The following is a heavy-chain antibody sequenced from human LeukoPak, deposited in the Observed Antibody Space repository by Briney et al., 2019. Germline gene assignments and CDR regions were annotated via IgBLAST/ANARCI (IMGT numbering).Heavy chain of an antibody. CDR3: ARRPYYYGSGSSIYYFDY. D-gene: IGHD3-10*01. J-gene: IGHJ4*02. Sequence: SETLSLTCTVSGGSIRSYYWSWVRQPPGKGLEWMGYIYYSGSTNYNPSLKSRVTISVDTSKNQFSLKLSSLTAADTAVYYCARRPYYYGSGSSIYYFDYWGPGTLVTVSS. CDR1: GGSIRSYY. CDR2: IYYSGST. V-gene: IGHV4-59*08.